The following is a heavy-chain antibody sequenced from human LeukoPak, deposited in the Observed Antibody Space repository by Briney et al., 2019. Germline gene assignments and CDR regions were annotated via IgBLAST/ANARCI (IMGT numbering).Heavy chain of an antibody. V-gene: IGHV1-2*06. CDR2: INPNSGGT. CDR3: ARFPTQSYYYGMDV. J-gene: IGHJ6*02. Sequence: ASVTVSCTASGYTFTSYYMHWVRQAPGQGLEWMGRINPNSGGTNYAQKFQGRVTMTRDTSISTAYMELSRLRSDDTAVYYCARFPTQSYYYGMDVWGQGTTVTVSS. CDR1: GYTFTSYY.